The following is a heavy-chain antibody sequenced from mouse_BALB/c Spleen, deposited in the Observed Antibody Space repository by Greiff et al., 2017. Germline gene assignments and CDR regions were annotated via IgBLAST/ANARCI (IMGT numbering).Heavy chain of an antibody. CDR2: IWAGGST. CDR1: GFSLTSYG. V-gene: IGHV2-9*02. D-gene: IGHD1-1*01. Sequence: VHLVESGPGLVAPSQSLSITCTVSGFSLTSYGVHWVRQPPGKGLEWLGVIWAGGSTNYNSALMSRLSISKDNSKSQVFLKMNSLQTDDTAMYYCATLTTVVAPYAMDYWGQGTSVTVSS. CDR3: ATLTTVVAPYAMDY. J-gene: IGHJ4*01.